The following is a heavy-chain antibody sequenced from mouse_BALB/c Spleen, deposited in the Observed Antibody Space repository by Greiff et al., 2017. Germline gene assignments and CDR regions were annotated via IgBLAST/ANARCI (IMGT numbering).Heavy chain of an antibody. CDR1: GFDFSRYW. D-gene: IGHD2-10*02. CDR3: ARYGNYDAMDY. CDR2: INPDSSTI. Sequence: EVKLVESGGGLVQPGGSLKLSCAASGFDFSRYWMSWVRQAPGKGLEWIGEINPDSSTINYTPSLKDKFIISRDNAKNTLYLQMGKVRSEDTALYYCARYGNYDAMDYWGQGTSVTVSS. J-gene: IGHJ4*01. V-gene: IGHV4-1*02.